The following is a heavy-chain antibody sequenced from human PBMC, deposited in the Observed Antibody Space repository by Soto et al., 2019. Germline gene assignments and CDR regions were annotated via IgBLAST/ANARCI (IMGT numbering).Heavy chain of an antibody. D-gene: IGHD5-12*01. Sequence: QMQLVESGGGAVQPGRSLRLSCAASGFSFSNHGMHWVRQAPGKGRDWVADISHGGSDTWYADSVKGRFTISRDNSKNTVYLQMDGLRSEDTAIYYWVSGEGRYGHDTRFDSWGQGTLVTVSS. V-gene: IGHV3-30*03. CDR2: ISHGGSDT. CDR1: GFSFSNHG. J-gene: IGHJ5*01. CDR3: VSGEGRYGHDTRFDS.